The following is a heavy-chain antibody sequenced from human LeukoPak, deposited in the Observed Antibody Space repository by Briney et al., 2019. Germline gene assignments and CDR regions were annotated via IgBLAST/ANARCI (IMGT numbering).Heavy chain of an antibody. CDR1: GGSISSGGYY. D-gene: IGHD6-13*01. J-gene: IGHJ4*02. CDR3: ARGYSSSWYRGGRRYYFDY. V-gene: IGHV4-31*03. Sequence: PSQTLSLTCTVSGGSISSGGYYWSWIRQHPGKGLEWIGYIYYSGSTYYNPSLKSRVTISVDTSKNQFSLKLSSVTDADAAVYYCARGYSSSWYRGGRRYYFDYWGQGTLVTVYS. CDR2: IYYSGST.